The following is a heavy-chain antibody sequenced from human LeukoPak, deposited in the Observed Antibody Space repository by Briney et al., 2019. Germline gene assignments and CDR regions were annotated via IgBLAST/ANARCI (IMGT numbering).Heavy chain of an antibody. D-gene: IGHD3-10*01. J-gene: IGHJ4*02. CDR2: INPSGGST. CDR3: ARGTRPISGVIIACPFDY. CDR1: GYTFSEYY. V-gene: IGHV1-46*01. Sequence: ASVKVSCKASGYTFSEYYMHWVRQAPGQGLEWMGIINPSGGSTSYAQKFQGRVTMTRDTSTSTVYMELSSLRSEDTAVYYCARGTRPISGVIIACPFDYWGQGTLVTVSS.